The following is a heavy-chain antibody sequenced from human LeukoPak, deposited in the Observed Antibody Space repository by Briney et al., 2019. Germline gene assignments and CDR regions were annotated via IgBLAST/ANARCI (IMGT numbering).Heavy chain of an antibody. V-gene: IGHV1-18*01. CDR1: GYTFTSYG. Sequence: VASVKASCEASGYTFTSYGISWVRQAPGQGLEWMGWISAYNGNTNYAQKLQGRVTMTTDRSTSTAYMELRSLRSDDTAVYYCARDLNSDGYCRSTSFYNWFDPWGQGTLVTVSS. CDR3: ARDLNSDGYCRSTSFYNWFDP. CDR2: ISAYNGNT. J-gene: IGHJ5*02. D-gene: IGHD2-2*01.